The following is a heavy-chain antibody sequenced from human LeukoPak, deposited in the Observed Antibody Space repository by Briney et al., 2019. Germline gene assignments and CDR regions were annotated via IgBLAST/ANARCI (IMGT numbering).Heavy chain of an antibody. CDR2: INTDGSST. CDR3: ARALNLEPYDY. J-gene: IGHJ4*02. CDR1: GFTFSSYW. V-gene: IGHV3-74*01. Sequence: GGSLRLSCAASGFTFSSYWMHWVRQAPGKGLVWVSRINTDGSSTSYADSVKGRFTISRDNAKNTLYLQMNSLRAEDTAVYYCARALNLEPYDYWGQGTLDTVSS. D-gene: IGHD1-1*01.